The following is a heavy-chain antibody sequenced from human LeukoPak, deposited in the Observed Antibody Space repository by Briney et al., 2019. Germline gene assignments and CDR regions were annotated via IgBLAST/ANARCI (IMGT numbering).Heavy chain of an antibody. CDR3: AREKDKGDAFDI. CDR2: MSYDGSSK. J-gene: IGHJ3*02. CDR1: GFTFTTYA. Sequence: QAGGSLRLSCAASGFTFTTYAMHWVRQAPGKGLEWVAVMSYDGSSKYYADSVQGRFTISRDTSKNTLYLQMNSLRAEDTALYYCAREKDKGDAFDIWGQGTMVTVSS. V-gene: IGHV3-30-3*01.